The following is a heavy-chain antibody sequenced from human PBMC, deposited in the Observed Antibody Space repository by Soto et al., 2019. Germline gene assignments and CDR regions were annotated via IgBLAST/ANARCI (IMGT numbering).Heavy chain of an antibody. CDR2: ISGSGGST. V-gene: IGHV3-23*01. CDR3: AKDPDYYYGSGSYYNY. CDR1: GFTFSSYA. Sequence: GGSLRLSCAASGFTFSSYAMSWVRQAPGKGLEWVSAISGSGGSTYYADSVKGRFTISRDNSKNTLYLQMNSLRAEDTAVYYCAKDPDYYYGSGSYYNYWGQGTLVTVSS. J-gene: IGHJ4*02. D-gene: IGHD3-10*01.